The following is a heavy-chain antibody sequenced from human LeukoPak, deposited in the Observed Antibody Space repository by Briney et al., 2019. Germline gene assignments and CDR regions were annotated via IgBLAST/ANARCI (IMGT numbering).Heavy chain of an antibody. CDR2: ISAYNGNT. D-gene: IGHD2-2*01. V-gene: IGHV1-18*01. Sequence: GASVKVSCKASGYTFTSYGISWVRQAPGQGLEWMGWISAYNGNTNYAQKLQGRGTMTTDTSTSTAYKELRSLRSDDTAVYYCARVLRYCSSTSCYLNWFDPWGQGTLVTVSS. CDR3: ARVLRYCSSTSCYLNWFDP. CDR1: GYTFTSYG. J-gene: IGHJ5*02.